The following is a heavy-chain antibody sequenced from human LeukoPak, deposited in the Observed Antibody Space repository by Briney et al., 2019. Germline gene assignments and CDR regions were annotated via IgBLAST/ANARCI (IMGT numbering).Heavy chain of an antibody. J-gene: IGHJ4*02. V-gene: IGHV3-53*01. CDR3: ARESGYSYGLAGFFDY. CDR1: GFTVSSNY. Sequence: GGSLRLSCAASGFTVSSNYMSWVRQAPGKGLEWVSVIYSGGSTYYADSVKGRFTISRDNSKNTLSLQMNSLRAEDTAVYYCARESGYSYGLAGFFDYWGQGTLVTVSS. CDR2: IYSGGST. D-gene: IGHD5-18*01.